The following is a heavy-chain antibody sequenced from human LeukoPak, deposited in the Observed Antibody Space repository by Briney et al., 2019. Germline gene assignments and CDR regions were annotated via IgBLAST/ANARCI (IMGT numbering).Heavy chain of an antibody. Sequence: GGSLRLSCAASGFTFSSYEMNWVRQAPGKRLEWVSYISSSASIIYYADSVKGRFTISIDNAKNSLYLQMNSLRAEDTAVYYCTRGGYCSGGTGYSPLFDYWGQGTLVTVSS. CDR1: GFTFSSYE. J-gene: IGHJ4*02. CDR2: ISSSASII. D-gene: IGHD2-15*01. V-gene: IGHV3-48*03. CDR3: TRGGYCSGGTGYSPLFDY.